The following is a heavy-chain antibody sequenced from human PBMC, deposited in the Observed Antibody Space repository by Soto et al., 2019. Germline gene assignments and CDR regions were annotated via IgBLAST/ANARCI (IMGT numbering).Heavy chain of an antibody. D-gene: IGHD2-15*01. Sequence: QVQLVESGGGVVQPGRSLRLSCAASGFTFSSYGMHWVRQAPGKGLEWVAVIWYDGSNKYYADSVKGRFTISRDNSKNTLDLQMNSLRAEDTAVYYCARAPVLYEGAGMDVWGQGTTVTVSS. CDR2: IWYDGSNK. CDR1: GFTFSSYG. V-gene: IGHV3-33*01. CDR3: ARAPVLYEGAGMDV. J-gene: IGHJ6*02.